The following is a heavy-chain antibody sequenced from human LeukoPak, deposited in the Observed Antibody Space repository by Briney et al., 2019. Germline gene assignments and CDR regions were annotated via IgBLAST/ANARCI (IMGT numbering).Heavy chain of an antibody. CDR2: INSSSSYI. V-gene: IGHV3-21*01. J-gene: IGHJ6*03. CDR3: ARQGVLEWLGLSYYYYMDV. CDR1: GFTFSSYS. Sequence: PGGSLRLSCAASGFTFSSYSMNWVRQAPGKGLEWVSSINSSSSYIYYADSVKGRFTISRDNAKNSLYLQMHSLRAEDTAVYYCARQGVLEWLGLSYYYYMDVWGKGTTVTVSS. D-gene: IGHD3-3*01.